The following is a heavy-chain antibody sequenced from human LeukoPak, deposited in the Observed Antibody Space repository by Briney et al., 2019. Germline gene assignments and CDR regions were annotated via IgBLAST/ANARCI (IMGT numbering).Heavy chain of an antibody. V-gene: IGHV4-59*08. J-gene: IGHJ4*02. Sequence: SETLSLTCTVSGGSMNNYYWSWIRQPPGKGLEWGAYIFYTGSPNYTSSLRGRVSISVATSKNQVSLTLRSVTAADTAAYYCARQSRAGGSGPWYYFDYWGQGIQVTVSS. D-gene: IGHD6-19*01. CDR3: ARQSRAGGSGPWYYFDY. CDR1: GGSMNNYY. CDR2: IFYTGSP.